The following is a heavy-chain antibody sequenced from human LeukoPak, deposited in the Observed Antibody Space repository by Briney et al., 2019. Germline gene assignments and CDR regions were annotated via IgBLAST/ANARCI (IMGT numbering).Heavy chain of an antibody. Sequence: ASVKVSCKASGYTFIGYGITWVRQAPGQGPEWMGRISAYKGDTNYAQKLQGRVTITTDTSTSTAYMELRSLRSDDTAVYYCARVGRTRAAYSSSWTPWKYFDYWGQGTPVTVSS. V-gene: IGHV1-18*01. D-gene: IGHD6-13*01. J-gene: IGHJ4*02. CDR3: ARVGRTRAAYSSSWTPWKYFDY. CDR2: ISAYKGDT. CDR1: GYTFIGYG.